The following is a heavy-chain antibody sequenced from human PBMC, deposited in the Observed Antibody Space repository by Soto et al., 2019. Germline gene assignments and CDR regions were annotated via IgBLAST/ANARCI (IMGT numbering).Heavy chain of an antibody. CDR2: ISWDGGST. CDR3: AKERQQLVPNYGMDV. CDR1: GFTFDDYT. J-gene: IGHJ6*02. D-gene: IGHD6-13*01. V-gene: IGHV3-43*01. Sequence: GGSLRLSCAASGFTFDDYTMHWVRQAPGKGLEWVSLISWDGGSTYYADSVKGRFTISRDNSKNSLYLQMNSLRTEDTALYYCAKERQQLVPNYGMDVWGQGTTVTVS.